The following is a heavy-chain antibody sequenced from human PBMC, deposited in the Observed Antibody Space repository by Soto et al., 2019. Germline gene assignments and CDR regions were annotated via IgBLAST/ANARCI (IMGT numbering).Heavy chain of an antibody. Sequence: GGSLRLSCAASGFTFSSYGMHWVRQAPGKGLEWVAVISYDGSNKYYADSVKGRFTISRDNSKNTLYLKMNSLRAEDTAVYYCAREYDGYWGQGTLVTVA. J-gene: IGHJ4*02. V-gene: IGHV3-30*03. CDR1: GFTFSSYG. CDR3: AREYDGY. CDR2: ISYDGSNK. D-gene: IGHD2-8*01.